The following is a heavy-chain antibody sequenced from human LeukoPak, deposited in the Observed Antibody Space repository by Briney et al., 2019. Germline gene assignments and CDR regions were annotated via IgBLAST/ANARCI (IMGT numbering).Heavy chain of an antibody. CDR3: ASRYSGYDGSFDY. V-gene: IGHV1-46*01. CDR1: GGTFTSYY. Sequence: GSVKVSCKASGGTFTSYYMHWVRQAPGQGLEWMGIINPSGGSTSYAQKFQGRVTITADKSTSTAYMELSSLRSEDTAVYYCASRYSGYDGSFDYWGQGTLVTVSS. J-gene: IGHJ4*02. CDR2: INPSGGST. D-gene: IGHD5-12*01.